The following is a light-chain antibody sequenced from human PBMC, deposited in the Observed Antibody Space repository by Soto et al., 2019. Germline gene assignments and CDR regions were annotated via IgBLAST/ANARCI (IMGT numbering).Light chain of an antibody. J-gene: IGKJ5*01. V-gene: IGKV3-11*01. Sequence: EIVLTQSPATLSLSPGERATLSCRASQSVNSYLAWYQQKPGQAPRLFIYDASNRATGIPARFSGSGSGTDFTLTINSLEPEDFAVYYCQQRSNWPSITFGQGTRLEIK. CDR1: QSVNSY. CDR2: DAS. CDR3: QQRSNWPSIT.